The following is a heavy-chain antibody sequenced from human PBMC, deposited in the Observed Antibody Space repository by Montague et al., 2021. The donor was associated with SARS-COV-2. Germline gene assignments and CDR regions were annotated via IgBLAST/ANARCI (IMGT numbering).Heavy chain of an antibody. D-gene: IGHD3-10*01. CDR3: ARGLENYGSGSHHFDP. CDR1: GGPITSYY. CDR2: IYHSGST. Sequence: SETLSLTCAVSGGPITSYYRNWIRRPPGKGLEYIGYIYHSGSTTYNPSLKSRVSISVDTSKNQFSLKLRSVTAADTAVYYCARGLENYGSGSHHFDPWGQGTLVTVSS. V-gene: IGHV4-59*01. J-gene: IGHJ5*02.